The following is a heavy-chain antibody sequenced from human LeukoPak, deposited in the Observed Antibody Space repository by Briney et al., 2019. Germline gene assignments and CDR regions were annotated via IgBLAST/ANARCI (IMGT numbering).Heavy chain of an antibody. D-gene: IGHD3-10*01. CDR2: LYSGGST. CDR3: ARGDGSGSRAFDI. J-gene: IGHJ3*02. Sequence: PGGSLRLSCVASGITVSSNYMSWVRQAPGKGLEWVSVLYSGGSTYYADSVKGRFTISRDNPKNTLYLQMNSQRAEDTAVYYCARGDGSGSRAFDIWGQGTMVTVSS. V-gene: IGHV3-53*01. CDR1: GITVSSNY.